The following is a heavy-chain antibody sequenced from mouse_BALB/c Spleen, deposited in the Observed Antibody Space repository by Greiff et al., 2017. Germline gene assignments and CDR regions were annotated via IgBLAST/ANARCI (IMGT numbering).Heavy chain of an antibody. J-gene: IGHJ4*01. Sequence: EVQLVESGGGLVKPGGSLKLSCAASGFTFSDYYMYWVHQTPEKRLEWVATISDGGSYTYYPDSVKGRFTITRDNAKNNLYLQMSSLKSEDTAMYYCARGGYDGYLDYAMDYWGQGTSVTVSS. CDR1: GFTFSDYY. CDR2: ISDGGSYT. V-gene: IGHV5-4*02. CDR3: ARGGYDGYLDYAMDY. D-gene: IGHD2-3*01.